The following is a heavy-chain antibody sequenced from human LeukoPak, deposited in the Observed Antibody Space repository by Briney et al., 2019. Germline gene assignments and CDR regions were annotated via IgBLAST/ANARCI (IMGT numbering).Heavy chain of an antibody. Sequence: PGGSLRLSCAASGFTFSSYWMSWVRQAPGKGLEWVANIKQDGSEKYYVDSVKGRFTIFRDNAKNSLYLQMNSLRAEDTAVYYCPXDPPYSNFDYWGQGTLVTVSS. CDR1: GFTFSSYW. CDR3: PXDPPYSNFDY. J-gene: IGHJ4*02. D-gene: IGHD2-15*01. CDR2: IKQDGSEK. V-gene: IGHV3-7*01.